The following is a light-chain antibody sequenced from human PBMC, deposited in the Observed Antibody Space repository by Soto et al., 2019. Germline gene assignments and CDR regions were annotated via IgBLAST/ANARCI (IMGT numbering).Light chain of an antibody. CDR2: DVT. CDR3: CSYAGSSWV. Sequence: QSALTQPRSVSGSPGQSVTISCTGTSSDVGAYNYVSWYQHHPGKAPKLIIYDVTKRPSGVPDRFSGSKSGNTASLTISGLQAEFDADYYCCSYAGSSWVFGGGTKVTVL. CDR1: SSDVGAYNY. J-gene: IGLJ3*02. V-gene: IGLV2-11*01.